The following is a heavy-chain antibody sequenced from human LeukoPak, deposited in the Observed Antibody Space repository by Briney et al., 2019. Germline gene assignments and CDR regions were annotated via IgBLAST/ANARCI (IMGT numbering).Heavy chain of an antibody. CDR3: ATDAPSETTLASAFDI. V-gene: IGHV1-69*06. CDR2: IIPMFGTA. D-gene: IGHD1-1*01. CDR1: GGTFFSYR. Sequence: ASVKVSCKASGGTFFSYRTSWVRQAPGQGLEWMGGIIPMFGTAHYAQKLQGRVTITADISTRTAYMEVSSLRCEDTAVYYCATDAPSETTLASAFDIWGQGTMVTVSS. J-gene: IGHJ3*02.